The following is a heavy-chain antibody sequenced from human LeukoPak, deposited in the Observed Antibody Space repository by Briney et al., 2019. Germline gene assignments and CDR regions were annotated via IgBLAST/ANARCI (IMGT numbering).Heavy chain of an antibody. CDR1: GFTFSSYA. CDR2: ISNSGGST. D-gene: IGHD6-13*01. J-gene: IGHJ3*02. CDR3: AKHLRQQDRNDAFDI. Sequence: PGGSLRLSCAASGFTFSSYAMTWARQAPGKGLEWVSTISNSGGSTYHADSVKGRFTISRDNSKNTLYLQMNSLRVEDTAIYYCAKHLRQQDRNDAFDIWGQGTMVTVSS. V-gene: IGHV3-23*01.